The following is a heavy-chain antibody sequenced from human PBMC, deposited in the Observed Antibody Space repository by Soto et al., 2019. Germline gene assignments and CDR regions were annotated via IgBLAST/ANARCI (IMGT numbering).Heavy chain of an antibody. CDR3: ASPAGADYTYDY. J-gene: IGHJ4*02. CDR1: GGSITSSSYY. Sequence: SETLSLTCAVSGGSITSSSYYWGWIRQAPGRGLEWIGTIYYRGSTYYNPSLESRVTISADTSKNQLSLNLRSVTAADTAVYYCASPAGADYTYDYWGQGILVTVSS. CDR2: IYYRGST. V-gene: IGHV4-39*01. D-gene: IGHD4-4*01.